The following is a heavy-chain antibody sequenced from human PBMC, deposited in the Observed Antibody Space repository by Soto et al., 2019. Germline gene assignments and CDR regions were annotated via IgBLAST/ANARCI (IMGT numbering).Heavy chain of an antibody. J-gene: IGHJ4*02. CDR2: ISSSAVYI. V-gene: IGHV3-21*01. CDR1: EFNFITYS. Sequence: EVQLVESGGGPVRPGGSLKLSCAASEFNFITYSLSWVRQAQGKGLEWVASISSSAVYIDYADSVKGRFTISRDNANNSLYLQMNSLRAEDTATYYCVRDGLDYYDTERLYFDNWGQGTLVTVSS. D-gene: IGHD3-22*01. CDR3: VRDGLDYYDTERLYFDN.